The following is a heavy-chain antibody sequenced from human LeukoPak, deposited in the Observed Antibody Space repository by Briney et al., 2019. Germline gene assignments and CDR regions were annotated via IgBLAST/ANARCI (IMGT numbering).Heavy chain of an antibody. CDR3: ARVLFFSSGNKSNRVDY. CDR2: VNPNSGGT. V-gene: IGHV1-2*02. Sequence: ASVKVSCKGFVYTFTGYYIHWVRQAPGQGLEWMGWVNPNSGGTNNAQKFQGRVTMTRDTSISTAYMELSRLRSDDTAVYYCARVLFFSSGNKSNRVDYWGQGTLVTVSS. CDR1: VYTFTGYY. J-gene: IGHJ4*02. D-gene: IGHD6-19*01.